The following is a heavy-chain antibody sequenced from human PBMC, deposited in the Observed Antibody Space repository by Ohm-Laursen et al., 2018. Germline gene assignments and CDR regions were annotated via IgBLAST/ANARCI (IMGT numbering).Heavy chain of an antibody. CDR2: ISSSSSYI. CDR3: ARDWYYYDSNRFDY. D-gene: IGHD3-22*01. CDR1: GFTFSTYS. J-gene: IGHJ4*02. Sequence: SLRLSCTASGFTFSTYSMNWVRQAPGKGLEWVSSISSSSSYIYYADSVKGRFTISRDNAKSSLYLQMNSLRAEDTAVYYCARDWYYYDSNRFDYWGQGALVTVSS. V-gene: IGHV3-21*01.